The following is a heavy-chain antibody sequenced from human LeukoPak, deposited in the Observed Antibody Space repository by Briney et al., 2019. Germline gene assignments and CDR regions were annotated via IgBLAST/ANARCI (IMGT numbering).Heavy chain of an antibody. J-gene: IGHJ2*01. CDR3: ARDFPARDWFFDL. CDR1: GYTFTSYS. V-gene: IGHV7-4-1*02. Sequence: ASVKVSCKASGYTFTSYSMNWVRQAPGQGLEYMGWINANTGNPTYAQGFTGRFVFSLDTSVSTAYLQISSLKAEDTAVYYCARDFPARDWFFDLWGRGTLVTVCS. CDR2: INANTGNP.